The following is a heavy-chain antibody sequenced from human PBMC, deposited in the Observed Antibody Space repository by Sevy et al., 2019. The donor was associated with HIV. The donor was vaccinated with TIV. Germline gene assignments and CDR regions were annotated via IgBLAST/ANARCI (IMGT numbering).Heavy chain of an antibody. Sequence: GGSLRLSCAAAGFNFNNYAMTWVRQAPGKGLEWVSGISFSGSKTYYAESVKGRFAISRDPSKNTLYLQMNNVRVEDTAVYFCAKTLFMDFWNDYYSFYFDFWGQGTLVTVSS. CDR2: ISFSGSKT. J-gene: IGHJ4*02. V-gene: IGHV3-23*01. CDR3: AKTLFMDFWNDYYSFYFDF. CDR1: GFNFNNYA. D-gene: IGHD3-3*01.